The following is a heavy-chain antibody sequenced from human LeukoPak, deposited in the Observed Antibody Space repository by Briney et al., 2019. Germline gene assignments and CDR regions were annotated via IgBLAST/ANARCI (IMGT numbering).Heavy chain of an antibody. V-gene: IGHV3-23*01. Sequence: PGGSLRLSCAASGFTFSRYAMSWVRQAPGKGLEWVSVISGSGGSTYYADSVKGRFTISRDNSKNTLYVQMNSLRAEDTALYYCAKDMMAIVGGTTSAFDMWGQGTMVTVSS. D-gene: IGHD1-26*01. J-gene: IGHJ3*02. CDR2: ISGSGGST. CDR3: AKDMMAIVGGTTSAFDM. CDR1: GFTFSRYA.